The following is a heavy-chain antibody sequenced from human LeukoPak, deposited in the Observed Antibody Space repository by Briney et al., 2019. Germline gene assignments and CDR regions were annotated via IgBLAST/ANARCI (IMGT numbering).Heavy chain of an antibody. J-gene: IGHJ4*02. D-gene: IGHD2-2*01. CDR2: IDSDGNTI. CDR3: ATASKYRFDY. CDR1: GFTFSNTW. Sequence: GGSLRLSCAGSGFTFSNTWMHWVRQAPGDGLVWVSRIDSDGNTINYADSVKGRFTISRDNARNTLYLQMNSLRVEDTALYFCATASKYRFDYWGQGTLVTVSS. V-gene: IGHV3-74*01.